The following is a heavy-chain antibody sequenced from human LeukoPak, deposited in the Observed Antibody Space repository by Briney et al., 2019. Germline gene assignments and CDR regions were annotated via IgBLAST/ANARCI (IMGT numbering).Heavy chain of an antibody. CDR1: GGTFSSYA. D-gene: IGHD1-26*01. CDR3: ARIGMSGSYNDY. Sequence: ASVKVSCKASGGTFSSYAISWVRQAPGQGLEWMGGIIPIFGTANYAQKFQGRVTITADKSTSTAYMELSSLGSEDTAVYYCARIGMSGSYNDYWGQGTLVTVSS. J-gene: IGHJ4*02. V-gene: IGHV1-69*06. CDR2: IIPIFGTA.